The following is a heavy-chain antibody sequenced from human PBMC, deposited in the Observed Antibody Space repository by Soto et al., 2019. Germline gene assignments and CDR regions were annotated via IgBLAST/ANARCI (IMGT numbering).Heavy chain of an antibody. V-gene: IGHV3-9*01. CDR3: AKALTGYSSGWSDY. J-gene: IGHJ4*02. CDR1: GFTFDDYA. Sequence: EVQLVESGGGLVQPGRSLRLSCAASGFTFDDYAMHWVRQAPGKGLEWVSGISWNSGSIGYADSVKGRFTISRDNAKNSLYLQMNSLRAEDTALYYCAKALTGYSSGWSDYWGQGTLVTVSS. CDR2: ISWNSGSI. D-gene: IGHD6-19*01.